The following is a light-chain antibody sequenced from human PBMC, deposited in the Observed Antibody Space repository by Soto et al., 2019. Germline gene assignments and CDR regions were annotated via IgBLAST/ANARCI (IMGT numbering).Light chain of an antibody. J-gene: IGKJ1*01. V-gene: IGKV3-15*01. Sequence: DIVMTQSPVTLSVSPGDRATLSCRASQSVGHNLAWFQQKPGQAPRLLIYGASAGATGTPDRFSGSGFGTEFTLTISSLQSEDFAVYYCQQYNNWPRTFGQGPKVQMK. CDR2: GAS. CDR3: QQYNNWPRT. CDR1: QSVGHN.